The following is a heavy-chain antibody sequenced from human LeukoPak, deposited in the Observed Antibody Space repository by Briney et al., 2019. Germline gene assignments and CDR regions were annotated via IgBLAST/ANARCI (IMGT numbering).Heavy chain of an antibody. CDR2: IYHSGST. V-gene: IGHV4-38-2*01. D-gene: IGHD3-16*01. CDR3: ARGEGGPFDY. J-gene: IGHJ4*02. Sequence: PSETLSLTCAVSGYSISSGYYWGWIRQPPGEGLEWIGSIYHSGSTYYNPSLKSRVTISVDTSKNQFSLKLSSVTAADTAVYYCARGEGGPFDYWGQGTLVTVSS. CDR1: GYSISSGYY.